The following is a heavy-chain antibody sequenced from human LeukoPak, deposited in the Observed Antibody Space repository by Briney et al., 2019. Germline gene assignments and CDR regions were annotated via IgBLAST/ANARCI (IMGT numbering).Heavy chain of an antibody. J-gene: IGHJ4*02. Sequence: PGGSLRLSCTASGFTFSGYDMSWIRQVPGKGLEWISYIVIFGRTTYYADSVKGRFTISSDNANNTVSLQMNSLRPEDTAVYFCARRRGKGYQLLTTFDSWGQGILVTVSS. CDR1: GFTFSGYD. V-gene: IGHV3-11*01. CDR2: IVIFGRTT. D-gene: IGHD2-2*01. CDR3: ARRRGKGYQLLTTFDS.